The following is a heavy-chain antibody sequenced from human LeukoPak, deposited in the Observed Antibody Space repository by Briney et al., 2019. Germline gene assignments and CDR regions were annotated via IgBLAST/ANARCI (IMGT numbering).Heavy chain of an antibody. J-gene: IGHJ6*03. Sequence: PSETLSLTCTVSGGTIDTYTWSWIRQPPGKGLEWIGSIYYSGSTNYNPSLKSRVTISVDTSKNQFSLKLSSVTAADTAVYYCARDNYYYYYMDVWGKGTTVTVSS. CDR1: GGTIDTYT. CDR3: ARDNYYYYYMDV. CDR2: IYYSGST. V-gene: IGHV4-59*01.